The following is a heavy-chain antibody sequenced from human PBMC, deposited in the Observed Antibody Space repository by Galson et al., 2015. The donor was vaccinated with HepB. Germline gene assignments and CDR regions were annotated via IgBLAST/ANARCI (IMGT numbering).Heavy chain of an antibody. Sequence: SLRLSCAASGFTFTYYGMSWVRQAPGKGLEWVSGIRGSGANTYYADSVKGRFTISRDNSKNTLYLQMNSLRAEDTAVYYCAKEVAEVGKPTFEYRGQGTLVTVSS. CDR1: GFTFTYYG. J-gene: IGHJ4*02. V-gene: IGHV3-23*01. D-gene: IGHD6-13*01. CDR2: IRGSGANT. CDR3: AKEVAEVGKPTFEY.